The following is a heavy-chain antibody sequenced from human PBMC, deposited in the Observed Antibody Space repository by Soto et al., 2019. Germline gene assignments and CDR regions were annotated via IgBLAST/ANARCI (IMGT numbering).Heavy chain of an antibody. D-gene: IGHD2-15*01. CDR2: ISSSSSYI. V-gene: IGHV3-21*01. CDR1: GFTFSSYS. Sequence: EVQLVESGGGLVKPGGSLRLSCAASGFTFSSYSMNWVRQAPGKGLEWVSSISSSSSYIYYADSVKGRFTISRDNAKNSLYLQMNSLRAEDTAVYYCARDDIRVVVVADATFGYYYYYGMDVWGQGTTVTVSS. J-gene: IGHJ6*02. CDR3: ARDDIRVVVVADATFGYYYYYGMDV.